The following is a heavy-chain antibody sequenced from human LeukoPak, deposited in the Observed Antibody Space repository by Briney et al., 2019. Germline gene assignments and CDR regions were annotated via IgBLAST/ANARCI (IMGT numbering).Heavy chain of an antibody. CDR2: ISGGGGST. V-gene: IGHV3-23*01. D-gene: IGHD1-26*01. CDR3: AKGGKWDVTPFDY. J-gene: IGHJ4*02. Sequence: GGSLRLSCAASGFTLSSYSMNWVRQAPGKGLEWVSTISGGGGSTYYADSVKGRFTISRDNSKNTLYLQVNSLRAEDTAVYYCAKGGKWDVTPFDYWGQGTLVTVSS. CDR1: GFTLSSYS.